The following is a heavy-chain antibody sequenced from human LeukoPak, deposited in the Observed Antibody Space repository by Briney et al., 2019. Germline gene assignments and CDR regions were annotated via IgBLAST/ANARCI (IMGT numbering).Heavy chain of an antibody. CDR2: IYYSGST. CDR1: GGSISSSSYY. V-gene: IGHV4-39*01. CDR3: ARHFCQVACWGSLYYFDY. Sequence: PSETLSLTCTVSGGSISSSSYYWGWIRQPPGKGLEWIGSIYYSGSTYYNPSLKSRVTISVDTSKNQFSLKLSSVTAADTAVYYCARHFCQVACWGSLYYFDYWGQGTLVTVSS. D-gene: IGHD7-27*01. J-gene: IGHJ4*02.